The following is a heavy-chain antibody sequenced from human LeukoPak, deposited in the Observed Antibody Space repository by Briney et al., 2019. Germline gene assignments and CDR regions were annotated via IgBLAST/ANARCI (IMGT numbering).Heavy chain of an antibody. CDR2: ISYDGSNK. V-gene: IGHV3-30*04. J-gene: IGHJ4*02. CDR3: ARESIWQWLGGRPLDY. Sequence: GGSLRLSCAASGFTFSSYAMHWVRQAPGKGLEWVAVISYDGSNKYYADSVKGRFTISRDNSKNTLYLQMNSLRAEDTAVYYCARESIWQWLGGRPLDYWGQGTLVTVSS. D-gene: IGHD6-19*01. CDR1: GFTFSSYA.